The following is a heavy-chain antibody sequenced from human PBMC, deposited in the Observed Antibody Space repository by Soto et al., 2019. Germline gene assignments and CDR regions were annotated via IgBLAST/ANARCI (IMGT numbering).Heavy chain of an antibody. CDR1: GGSISGSS. CDR2: INHRGST. CDR3: ARRPLKGTMVRGVINRGFDY. J-gene: IGHJ4*02. V-gene: IGHV4-34*01. D-gene: IGHD3-10*01. Sequence: SETLSLPCTVSGGSISGSSWSWIRQPPGKGLEGIGEINHRGSTNYNPALKSRVTISVDTSKNQFSLKLSSVTAADTAVYYWARRPLKGTMVRGVINRGFDYWGQGTLVTVSS.